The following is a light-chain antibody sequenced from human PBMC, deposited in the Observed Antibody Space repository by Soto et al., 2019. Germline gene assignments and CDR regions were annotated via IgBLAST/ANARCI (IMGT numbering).Light chain of an antibody. CDR3: QQRSDWPIT. CDR1: QSVSRY. V-gene: IGKV3-11*01. Sequence: EIVLTQSPATLSLSPGERATLSFRASQSVSRYLAWYQQKPGQAPRLLIYDASNRATGFPARFSGSGSGTDFTLTISSLEPEDFAVYYCQQRSDWPITFGQGTDWRL. J-gene: IGKJ5*01. CDR2: DAS.